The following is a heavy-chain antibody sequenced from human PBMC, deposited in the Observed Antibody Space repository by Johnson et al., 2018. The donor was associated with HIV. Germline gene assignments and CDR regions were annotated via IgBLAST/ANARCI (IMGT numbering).Heavy chain of an antibody. D-gene: IGHD6-13*01. V-gene: IGHV3-30*04. CDR3: ARVGVKGSSWYLGAFDI. Sequence: QEQLVESGGGVVQPGRSLRLSCAASGFTFSSYAMHWVRQAPGKGLEWVAVISYDGSNKYYADSVKGRLTLSRDNAKNSLYLQMNSLRAEDAALYYCARVGVKGSSWYLGAFDIWGQGTMVTVSS. J-gene: IGHJ3*02. CDR1: GFTFSSYA. CDR2: ISYDGSNK.